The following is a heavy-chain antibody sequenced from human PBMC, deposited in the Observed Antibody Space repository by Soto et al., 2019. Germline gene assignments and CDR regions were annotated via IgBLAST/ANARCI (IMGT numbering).Heavy chain of an antibody. D-gene: IGHD3-3*01. CDR3: AKDVDFSTGNPSRTFDS. J-gene: IGHJ4*02. V-gene: IGHV3-33*06. Sequence: QVQLVESGGGVVQVGTSLRLSCAAFGFTFSDYGMHWVRQPPGKGLEWVAAIWFDGSTTCYRESVKGIFSISRDNSKNTLNLQMNSLRVDDTAVYYCAKDVDFSTGNPSRTFDSWGQGTLVAVSS. CDR2: IWFDGSTT. CDR1: GFTFSDYG.